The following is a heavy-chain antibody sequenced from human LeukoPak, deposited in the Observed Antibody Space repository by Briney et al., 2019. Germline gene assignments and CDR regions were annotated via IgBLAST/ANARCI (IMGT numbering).Heavy chain of an antibody. CDR3: ARGDPEYSSSWYVVY. V-gene: IGHV1-18*01. CDR1: GYTFTSYG. J-gene: IGHJ4*02. Sequence: ASVKVSCKASGYTFTSYGISWVRQAPGQGLEWMGWISAYNGNTNYAQKLQGRVTMTTDTSTSTAHMELRSLRSDDTAVYYCARGDPEYSSSWYVVYWGQGTLVTVSS. D-gene: IGHD6-13*01. CDR2: ISAYNGNT.